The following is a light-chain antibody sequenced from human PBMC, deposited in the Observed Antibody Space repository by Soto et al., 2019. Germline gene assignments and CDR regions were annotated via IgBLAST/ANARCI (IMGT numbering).Light chain of an antibody. Sequence: QSALTQPPSASGSTGQSVTISCTGTSSDVGGYNYVSWYQQHPGKAPKLMIYEVSKRPSGVTDRFSGSKSGNTASLTVSGLQAEDEADYYCSSYAGSDNNYVFGTGTKLTVL. J-gene: IGLJ1*01. CDR2: EVS. CDR1: SSDVGGYNY. CDR3: SSYAGSDNNYV. V-gene: IGLV2-8*01.